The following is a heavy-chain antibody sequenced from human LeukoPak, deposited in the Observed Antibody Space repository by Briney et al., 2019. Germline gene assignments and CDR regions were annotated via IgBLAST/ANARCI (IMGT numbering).Heavy chain of an antibody. CDR3: ARPAGTYDYSYGMDV. J-gene: IGHJ6*02. CDR1: GFTFNKYA. V-gene: IGHV3-30-3*01. Sequence: GGSLRLSCAASGFTFNKYAIHWVRQAPGKGLEWVAVISYDGSDKYYADSVKGRFTISRDNSKNTLYLQMNSLRAEDTAVYYCARPAGTYDYSYGMDVWGQGTTVTVSS. CDR2: ISYDGSDK. D-gene: IGHD6-19*01.